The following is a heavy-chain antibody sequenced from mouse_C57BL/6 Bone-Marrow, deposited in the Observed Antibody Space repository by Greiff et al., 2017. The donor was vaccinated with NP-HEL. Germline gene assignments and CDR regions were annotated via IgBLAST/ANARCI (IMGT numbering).Heavy chain of an antibody. CDR2: IDPETGGT. CDR3: TRRGLYGNYFDY. Sequence: LVRPGASVTLSCKASGYTFTDYEMHWVKQTPVHGLEWIGAIDPETGGTAYNQKFKGKAILTADKSSSTAYMELRSLTSEDSAVYYCTRRGLYGNYFDYWGQGTTLTVSS. V-gene: IGHV1-15*01. CDR1: GYTFTDYE. J-gene: IGHJ2*01. D-gene: IGHD2-1*01.